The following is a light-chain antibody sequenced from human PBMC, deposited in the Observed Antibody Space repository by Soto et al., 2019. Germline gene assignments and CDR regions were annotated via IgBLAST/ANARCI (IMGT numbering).Light chain of an antibody. CDR2: WAS. J-gene: IGKJ2*01. CDR1: QSVLYSSNNKNY. V-gene: IGKV4-1*01. Sequence: DIVMTQSPDSLAVSLGERATINCKSSQSVLYSSNNKNYLAWYQQKPGQPPKLLIYWASTRESGVPDRFSGSGSGSDFTLTISSLQAEDVAVYYCQQYYSTPYTFGQGTKLAIK. CDR3: QQYYSTPYT.